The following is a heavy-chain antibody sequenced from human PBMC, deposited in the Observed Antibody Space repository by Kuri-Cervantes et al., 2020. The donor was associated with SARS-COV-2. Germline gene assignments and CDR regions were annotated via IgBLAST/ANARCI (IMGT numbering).Heavy chain of an antibody. J-gene: IGHJ4*02. D-gene: IGHD3-3*01. CDR2: IYYSGST. CDR3: ARHSPEAGDFWSGYYSLFDY. CDR1: GGSISRYY. Sequence: SETLSLTCAVSGGSISRYYWSWIRQTPGKGLEWIGFIYYSGSTNYNPSLKSRVTISVDTSKNQFSLKLSSVTAADTAVYYCARHSPEAGDFWSGYYSLFDYWGQGTLVTVSS. V-gene: IGHV4-59*08.